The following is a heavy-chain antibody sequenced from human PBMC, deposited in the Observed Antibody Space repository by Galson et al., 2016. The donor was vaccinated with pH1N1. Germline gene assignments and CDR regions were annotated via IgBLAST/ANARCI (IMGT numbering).Heavy chain of an antibody. CDR3: VRAVGAVEAF. Sequence: SLRLSCAGSGFTFSNYWMHWVRQAPGKGLEWVANIKHDGSQKYYVDSVKGRFTISRGNAKNSLYLQMNSLRAEDTAVYYCVRAVGAVEAFWGQGTLVTVSS. D-gene: IGHD4/OR15-4a*01. CDR1: GFTFSNYW. V-gene: IGHV3-7*01. J-gene: IGHJ4*02. CDR2: IKHDGSQK.